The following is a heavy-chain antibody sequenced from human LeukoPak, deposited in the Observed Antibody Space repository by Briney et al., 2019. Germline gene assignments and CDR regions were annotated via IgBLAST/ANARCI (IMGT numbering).Heavy chain of an antibody. CDR3: ARRGEDGFGYRY. J-gene: IGHJ4*02. D-gene: IGHD5-12*01. CDR2: INTDGSDT. V-gene: IGHV3-74*01. Sequence: GGSLRLSCVVSGSTFSNYWMHWVRQAPGKGLFWVSRINTDGSDTSYVESVRGRFTVSRDNAKNTLYLQMNSLKSEDTAVYYCARRGEDGFGYRYWGQGTLVTVSS. CDR1: GSTFSNYW.